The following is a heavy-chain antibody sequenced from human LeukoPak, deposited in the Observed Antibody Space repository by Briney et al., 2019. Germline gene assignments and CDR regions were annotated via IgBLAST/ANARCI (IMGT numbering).Heavy chain of an antibody. Sequence: SETLSLICTVSGGSISSSRYFWGWIRQPPGKGLEWIGSISYSGRTYYKPSLKSRVTMLVDTSKNQFSLNLSSVTAADTAVYYCVTDPAYRIAARPFDYWGQGTLVTVSS. CDR2: ISYSGRT. J-gene: IGHJ4*02. V-gene: IGHV4-39*07. CDR1: GGSISSSRYF. D-gene: IGHD6-6*01. CDR3: VTDPAYRIAARPFDY.